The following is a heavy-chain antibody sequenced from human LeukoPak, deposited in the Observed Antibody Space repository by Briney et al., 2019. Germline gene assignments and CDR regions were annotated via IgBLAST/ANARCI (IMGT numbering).Heavy chain of an antibody. J-gene: IGHJ4*02. CDR2: IRNDGSDK. CDR1: GFIFSDFG. Sequence: GGSLRLSCAASGFIFSDFGIHWVRQAPGKGLEWVTFIRNDGSDKYYTDSVRGRFTISRDNAKNSLYLQMNSLRAEDTAVYYCARDLYRIVVVPHYFDYWGQGTLVTVSS. V-gene: IGHV3-30*02. D-gene: IGHD3-22*01. CDR3: ARDLYRIVVVPHYFDY.